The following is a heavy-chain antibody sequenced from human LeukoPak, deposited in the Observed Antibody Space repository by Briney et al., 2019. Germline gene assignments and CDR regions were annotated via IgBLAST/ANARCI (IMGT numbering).Heavy chain of an antibody. V-gene: IGHV4-34*01. CDR1: GGSFSGYY. CDR3: ASIAVAGTRYYYMDV. CDR2: INHSGST. D-gene: IGHD6-19*01. Sequence: SETLPLTCAVYGGSFSGYYWSWIRQPPGKGLEWIGEINHSGSTNYNPSLKSRVTISVDKSKNQFSLKLSSVTAAETAVYYCASIAVAGTRYYYMDVWGKGTTVTISS. J-gene: IGHJ6*03.